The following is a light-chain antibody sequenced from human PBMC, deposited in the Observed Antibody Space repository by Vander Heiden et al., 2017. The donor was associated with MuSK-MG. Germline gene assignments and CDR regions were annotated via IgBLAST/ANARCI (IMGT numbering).Light chain of an antibody. CDR1: QSVSSY. CDR2: GAS. V-gene: IGKV1-39*01. Sequence: PASLSASVGDRVTLTCRASQSVSSYLAWYQQKPGKAPKLLIYGASSMATGIPARFSGSGSGTDFTLTISSLQSEDFAGYYCQHSISIPPPFGRGTKVEI. CDR3: QHSISIPPP. J-gene: IGKJ2*01.